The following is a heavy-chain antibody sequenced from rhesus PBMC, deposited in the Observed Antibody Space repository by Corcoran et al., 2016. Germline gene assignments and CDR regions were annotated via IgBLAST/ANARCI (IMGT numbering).Heavy chain of an antibody. J-gene: IGHJ4*01. CDR1: GGSISSSNW. CDR2: SYGGGGSN. CDR3: ATVLYSSWLGGFDY. D-gene: IGHD6-13*01. Sequence: QVQLQESGPAVVKPSETLSLTCAVSGGSISSSNWWNWIRQPPGKGLEWNGSSYGGGGSNYLTPSLKSRVTLSVATSKNQFALKLSAVTAADTAVYYCATVLYSSWLGGFDYWGQGVLVTVSS. V-gene: IGHV4S14*01.